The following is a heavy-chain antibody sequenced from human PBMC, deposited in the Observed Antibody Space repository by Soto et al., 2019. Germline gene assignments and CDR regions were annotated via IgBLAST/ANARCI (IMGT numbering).Heavy chain of an antibody. D-gene: IGHD4-17*01. CDR3: ARDHASDYGDFADF. J-gene: IGHJ4*02. CDR1: GFTFGDYY. V-gene: IGHV3-11*01. CDR2: ISGSGSIL. Sequence: QVQLVASGGDLVEPGGSLRLSCAASGFTFGDYYMSWIRQAPGKGLEWVSYISGSGSILYYSDSVKGRFTISRDNAKNSLYLQMNSLRVDDTDLYYCARDHASDYGDFADFWGQGTLVTVSS.